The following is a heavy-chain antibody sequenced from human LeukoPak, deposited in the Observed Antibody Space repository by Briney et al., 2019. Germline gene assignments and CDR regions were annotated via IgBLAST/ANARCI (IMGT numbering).Heavy chain of an antibody. J-gene: IGHJ3*02. CDR2: ISTSGSYI. CDR1: GFTFNDYY. Sequence: PGGSLRLSCAASGFTFNDYYMSWSRQAPGKGLEWVSSISTSGSYIYHAGSVKGRFTISRDNGKNSLFLQMNSLRDEDTAVYYCARGSAITVVRGLIGGAFDIWGQGAMVAVSS. CDR3: ARGSAITVVRGLIGGAFDI. V-gene: IGHV3-11*04. D-gene: IGHD3-10*01.